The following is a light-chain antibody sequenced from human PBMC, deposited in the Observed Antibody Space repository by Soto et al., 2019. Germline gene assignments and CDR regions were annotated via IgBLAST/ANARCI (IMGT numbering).Light chain of an antibody. CDR2: AAS. CDR1: QAISTY. V-gene: IGKV1-9*01. CDR3: QQLNAYPLT. J-gene: IGKJ4*01. Sequence: DIQLTQSPSLLSASVGDRVAITGRASQAISTYLAWYQQASGKAPKLLISAASTLQRGVPSRFSGSGSGTQFTLTISSLQPEDFATYYCQQLNAYPLTFGGGTKVDIK.